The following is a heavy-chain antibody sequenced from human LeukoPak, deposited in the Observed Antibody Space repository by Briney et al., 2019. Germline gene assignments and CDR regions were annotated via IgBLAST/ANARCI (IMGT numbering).Heavy chain of an antibody. V-gene: IGHV4-30-2*02. CDR3: AKNIGRGGFDP. J-gene: IGHJ5*02. Sequence: PSETLSLTCAVSGGSISSGGYSWSWIRQPPGKGLEWIGYIYYSGSTNYNPSLKSRVTISGDTSKNQFSLKLNSVTAADTAVYYCAKNIGRGGFDPWGQGTLVTVSS. CDR2: IYYSGST. D-gene: IGHD2/OR15-2a*01. CDR1: GGSISSGGYS.